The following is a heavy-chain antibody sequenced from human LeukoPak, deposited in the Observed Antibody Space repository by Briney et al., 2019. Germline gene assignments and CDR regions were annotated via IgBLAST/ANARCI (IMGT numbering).Heavy chain of an antibody. V-gene: IGHV1-46*01. D-gene: IGHD3-22*01. CDR3: ARDGDYYDSSGFWFDP. CDR1: GYTFTSYY. Sequence: ASVKVSCKASGYTFTSYYMHWVRQAPGQGLEWMGIINPSGGSTSYAQKFQGSVTMTRDTSTSTVYMELSSLRSEDTAVYYCARDGDYYDSSGFWFDPWGQGTLVTVSS. J-gene: IGHJ5*02. CDR2: INPSGGST.